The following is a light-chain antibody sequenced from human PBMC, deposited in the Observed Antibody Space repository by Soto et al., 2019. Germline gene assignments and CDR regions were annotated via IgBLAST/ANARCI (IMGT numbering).Light chain of an antibody. CDR2: EDS. CDR3: TTFTSSRTCV. J-gene: IGLJ1*01. CDR1: SSEIGSYNR. V-gene: IGLV2-18*02. Sequence: VLTQPPSLPGSPGQSVIIPCSRTSSEIGSYNRVSWYQQPPGPAPQPMNYEDSNRPPGVPQRFSGSKSGNTASLTISGLQAEDVADYYCTTFTSSRTCVFGRGPKGTVL.